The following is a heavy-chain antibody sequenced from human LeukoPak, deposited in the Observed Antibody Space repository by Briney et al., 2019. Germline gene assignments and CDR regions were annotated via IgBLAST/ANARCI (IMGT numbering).Heavy chain of an antibody. CDR3: ARATTYYYNSSGYYSQYYFDY. Sequence: GGSLRLSCAASGFTFSSYSMNWVRQAPGKGLEWVSSISSSSSYIYYADSVKGRFTISRDNAKNSLYLQMNSLRAEDTAVYYCARATTYYYNSSGYYSQYYFDYWGQGTLVTVSS. D-gene: IGHD3-22*01. V-gene: IGHV3-21*01. CDR2: ISSSSSYI. CDR1: GFTFSSYS. J-gene: IGHJ4*02.